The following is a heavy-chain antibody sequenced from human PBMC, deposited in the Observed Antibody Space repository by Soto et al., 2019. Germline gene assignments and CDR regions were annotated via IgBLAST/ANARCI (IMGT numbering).Heavy chain of an antibody. J-gene: IGHJ4*02. CDR3: ANDRKEQQLVADY. CDR1: GFTFSSYT. Sequence: GGSLRLSDAASGFTFSSYTMSWVRQAPGKGLEWSSAIRGSGGSTYYADTVKGRFTISRDNSKNTLYLQMNSLRAEDTAVYYCANDRKEQQLVADYWGQGTLVTVSS. D-gene: IGHD6-13*01. V-gene: IGHV3-23*01. CDR2: IRGSGGST.